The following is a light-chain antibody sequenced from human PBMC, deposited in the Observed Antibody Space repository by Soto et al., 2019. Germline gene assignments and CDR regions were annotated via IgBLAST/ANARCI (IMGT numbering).Light chain of an antibody. Sequence: QSVLTQPPSSSGXXXXXXXXXXXXSSSNIGSRYVYWYQVVPGTAPKLLIYWNDQWPSGVPDRFSGSKSGTSASLAISGLRSEDEADYYCGAWDDRLSGYFFGSGTKVTV. J-gene: IGLJ1*01. V-gene: IGLV1-47*01. CDR3: GAWDDRLSGYF. CDR2: WND. CDR1: SSNIGSRY.